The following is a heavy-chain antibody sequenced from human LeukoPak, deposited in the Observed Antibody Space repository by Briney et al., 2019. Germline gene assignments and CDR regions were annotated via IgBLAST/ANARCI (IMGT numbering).Heavy chain of an antibody. D-gene: IGHD6-19*01. CDR2: INHSGST. V-gene: IGHV4-34*01. CDR1: GGSFSGYY. Sequence: SETLSLTCAVYGGSFSGYYWSWIRQPPGKGLEWIGEINHSGSTNYNPSLKSRVTISVDTSKNQFSLKLSSVTAADTAVYYCARDVAVVVWSQGTTVTVSS. CDR3: ARDVAVVV. J-gene: IGHJ6*02.